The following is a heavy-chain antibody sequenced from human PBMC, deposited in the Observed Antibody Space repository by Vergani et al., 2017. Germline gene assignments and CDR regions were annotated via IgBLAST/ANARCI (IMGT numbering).Heavy chain of an antibody. CDR2: ISSSGSTI. CDR1: GFTFSSYE. V-gene: IGHV3-48*03. CDR3: ASTKTEFTYYYDSSGYYFEPYFDY. Sequence: EVQLVESGGGLVQPGGSLRLSCAASGFTFSSYEMNWVRQAPGKGLEWVSYISSSGSTIYYADSVKGRFTISRDNAKNSLYLQMNSLRAEDTAVYYCASTKTEFTYYYDSSGYYFEPYFDYCGQGSLVTVSS. J-gene: IGHJ4*02. D-gene: IGHD3-22*01.